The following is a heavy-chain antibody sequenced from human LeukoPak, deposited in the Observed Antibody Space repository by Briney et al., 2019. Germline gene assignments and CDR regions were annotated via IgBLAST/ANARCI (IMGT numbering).Heavy chain of an antibody. V-gene: IGHV4-38-2*02. D-gene: IGHD2/OR15-2a*01. CDR1: GYSISSGHY. J-gene: IGHJ3*02. CDR3: TCSSMASDAFDI. CDR2: MFHSGST. Sequence: SETLSLTCTVSGYSISSGHYWAWIRQSPEKGLECIATMFHSGSTYYNPSLKSRVTTSVDTSKNEFSLNLSSVTAADTAVYYCTCSSMASDAFDIWGQGTMVTVSA.